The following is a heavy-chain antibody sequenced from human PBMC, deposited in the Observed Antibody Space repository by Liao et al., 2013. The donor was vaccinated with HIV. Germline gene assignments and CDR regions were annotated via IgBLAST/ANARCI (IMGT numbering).Heavy chain of an antibody. V-gene: IGHV4-4*07. CDR2: IYTSGST. CDR1: GGSISSYY. J-gene: IGHJ4*01. D-gene: IGHD3-3*01. CDR3: ARGGYDFWSGYPPYYFVL. Sequence: QVQLQESGPGLVNPSETLSLTCTVSGGSISSYYWSWIRQPAGKGLEWIGRIYTSGSTNYNPSLKSRVTMSVDTSKNQFSLKLSSVTAADTAVYYCARGGYDFWSGYPPYYFVLLGPTEPVGHRLL.